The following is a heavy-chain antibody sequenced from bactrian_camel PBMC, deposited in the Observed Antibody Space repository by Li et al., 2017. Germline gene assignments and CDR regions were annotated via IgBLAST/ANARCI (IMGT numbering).Heavy chain of an antibody. V-gene: IGHV3S1*01. D-gene: IGHD6*01. CDR2: IYTGGGST. Sequence: HVQLVESGGGSVQAGGSLRLSCVASGYDINSNCVGWFRQAPGNEREGVAAIYTGGGSTHYADSVKGRFTVSQDRGKNTVYLQMNALKPEDSAMYYCAKVLPDLRLVPAYSHWGQGTQVTVS. CDR3: AKVLPDLRLVPAYSH. CDR1: GYDINSNC. J-gene: IGHJ4*01.